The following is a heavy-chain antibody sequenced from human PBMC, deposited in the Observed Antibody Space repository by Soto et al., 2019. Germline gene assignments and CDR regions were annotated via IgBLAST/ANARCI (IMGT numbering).Heavy chain of an antibody. D-gene: IGHD6-6*01. Sequence: SETLSLTCAVSGGSISSGGYSWSWIRQPPGKGLEWIGYIYHSGTTYYNPSLKSRVTISVDTSKNQLSLKLSSVTAADTAVYYCARQHLAARYFNWLEPRGQGTQVTVSS. CDR3: ARQHLAARYFNWLEP. CDR1: GGSISSGGYS. CDR2: IYHSGTT. J-gene: IGHJ5*02. V-gene: IGHV4-30-2*01.